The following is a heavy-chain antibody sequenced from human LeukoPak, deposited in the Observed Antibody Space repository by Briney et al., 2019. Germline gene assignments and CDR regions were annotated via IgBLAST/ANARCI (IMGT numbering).Heavy chain of an antibody. CDR1: GFTFSNYA. CDR2: IKQDGSEK. Sequence: GGSLRLSCSASGFTFSNYAMTWVRQAPGKGLEWVANIKQDGSEKYYVDSVKGRFTISRDNAKNSLYLQMNSLRADDTAVYYCASGGYFDWLLDYWGQGTLVTVSS. V-gene: IGHV3-7*01. D-gene: IGHD3-9*01. CDR3: ASGGYFDWLLDY. J-gene: IGHJ4*02.